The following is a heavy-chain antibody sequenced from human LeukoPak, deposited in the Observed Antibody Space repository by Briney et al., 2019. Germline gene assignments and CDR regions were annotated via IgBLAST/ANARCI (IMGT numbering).Heavy chain of an antibody. V-gene: IGHV3-21*01. CDR2: ISSSSSYI. J-gene: IGHJ6*03. Sequence: GGSLRLSCAASGFTFSSYSMNWVRQAPGKGLEWVSSISSSSSYIYYADSVKGRFTTSRDNAKNSLYLQMNSLRAEDTAVYYCARDPYSGSYWDYYYYYMDLWGQGTTVTISS. CDR1: GFTFSSYS. CDR3: ARDPYSGSYWDYYYYYMDL. D-gene: IGHD1-26*01.